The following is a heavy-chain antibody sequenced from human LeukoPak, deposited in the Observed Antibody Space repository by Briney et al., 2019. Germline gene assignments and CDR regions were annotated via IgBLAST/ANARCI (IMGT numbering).Heavy chain of an antibody. CDR1: GGSISSYY. Sequence: SETLSLTCTVSGGSISSYYWSWIRQPPGKGLEWIGYIYYSGSTNYNPSLKSRVTISVDMSKNQFSLKLSSVTAADTAVYYCARDLVERGFDYWGQGTLVTVSS. V-gene: IGHV4-59*01. CDR2: IYYSGST. D-gene: IGHD1-26*01. CDR3: ARDLVERGFDY. J-gene: IGHJ4*02.